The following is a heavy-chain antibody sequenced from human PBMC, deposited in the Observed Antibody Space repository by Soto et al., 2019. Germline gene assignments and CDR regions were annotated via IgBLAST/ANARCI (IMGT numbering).Heavy chain of an antibody. J-gene: IGHJ5*02. Sequence: NPSETLSLTCAVSGYSISSGYRWGWIRQSPGKGLEWIASIFHSGSTYYNPSLKSRVTISLDTSKNQFSLKLRSVTAADTAMYFCARETTSYNWFDPWGQGTLVTVS. CDR1: GYSISSGYR. D-gene: IGHD4-17*01. V-gene: IGHV4-38-2*02. CDR3: ARETTSYNWFDP. CDR2: IFHSGST.